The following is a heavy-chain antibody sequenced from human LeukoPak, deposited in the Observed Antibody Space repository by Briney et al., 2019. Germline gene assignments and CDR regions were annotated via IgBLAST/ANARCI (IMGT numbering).Heavy chain of an antibody. V-gene: IGHV1-8*01. J-gene: IGHJ3*02. Sequence: ASVKVSCKASGYTFTSYDINWVRQATGQGLEWMGWVNPNSGNTGYAQKFQGRVTMTRNTSISTAYMELSSLRSEDTAVYYCARDGATMIVGPPSDTTLDAFDIWGQGTMVTVSS. D-gene: IGHD3-22*01. CDR1: GYTFTSYD. CDR2: VNPNSGNT. CDR3: ARDGATMIVGPPSDTTLDAFDI.